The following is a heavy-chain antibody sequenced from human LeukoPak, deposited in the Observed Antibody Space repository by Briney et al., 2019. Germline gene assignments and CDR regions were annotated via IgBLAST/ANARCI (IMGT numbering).Heavy chain of an antibody. CDR1: GGSISSYY. J-gene: IGHJ4*02. D-gene: IGHD3-3*01. CDR2: IYYSGST. V-gene: IGHV4-59*01. CDR3: ARVSRRYYDFWRDVVRKIYYFDY. Sequence: SETLSLTCTVSGGSISSYYWSWIRQPPAKGLEWIGYIYYSGSTNYNPSLKSRVTISVDTSKNQFSLKLSSVTAADTAVYYCARVSRRYYDFWRDVVRKIYYFDYWGQGTLVTVSS.